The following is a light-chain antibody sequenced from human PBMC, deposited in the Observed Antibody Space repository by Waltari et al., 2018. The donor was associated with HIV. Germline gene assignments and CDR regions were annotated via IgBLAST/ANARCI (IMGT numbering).Light chain of an antibody. CDR1: NLQSNS. J-gene: IGLJ2*01. Sequence: SYVLTQPPSVSVAPGKTASITCAGTNLQSNSVHWYLQKAGKAPVLVIFDDSDRRSGIPERCSGSKSGNTATLTISRVEAGDEADYYCHMWDTTRVLFGGGTKLTVL. CDR3: HMWDTTRVL. V-gene: IGLV3-21*04. CDR2: DDS.